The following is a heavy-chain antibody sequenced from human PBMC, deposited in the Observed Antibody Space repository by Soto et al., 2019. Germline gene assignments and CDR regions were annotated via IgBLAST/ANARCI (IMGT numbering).Heavy chain of an antibody. CDR2: IRSKANSYAT. J-gene: IGHJ3*02. CDR1: GFTFSGSA. CDR3: TRRRRGGIDFWSGNDPKGDAFDI. Sequence: ESGGGLVQPGGSLKLSCAASGFTFSGSAMHWVRQASGKGLEWVGRIRSKANSYATAYAASVKGRFTISRDDSKNTAYLQMNSLNTEDTAVYYCTRRRRGGIDFWSGNDPKGDAFDIWGQGTMVTVSS. D-gene: IGHD3-3*01. V-gene: IGHV3-73*01.